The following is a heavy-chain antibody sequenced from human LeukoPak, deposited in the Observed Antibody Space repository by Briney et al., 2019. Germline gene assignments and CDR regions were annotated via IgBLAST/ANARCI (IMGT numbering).Heavy chain of an antibody. V-gene: IGHV1-2*02. Sequence: ASVKVSCKASGYTFTGYYMHWVRQAPGRGLEWMGWINPNSGGTNYAQKFQGRVTMTRDTSISTAYMELGRLRSDDTAVYYCARGDPYYYDSSGYSLYYFDYWGQGTLVTVSS. CDR2: INPNSGGT. CDR3: ARGDPYYYDSSGYSLYYFDY. J-gene: IGHJ4*02. CDR1: GYTFTGYY. D-gene: IGHD3-22*01.